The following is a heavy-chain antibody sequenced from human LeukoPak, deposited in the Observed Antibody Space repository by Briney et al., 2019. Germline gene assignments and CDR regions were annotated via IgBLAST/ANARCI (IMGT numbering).Heavy chain of an antibody. CDR2: IYYSGST. V-gene: IGHV4-61*01. J-gene: IGHJ4*02. CDR1: GGSVSSGSYY. CDR3: ARAIRISGYSSGWYRYYFDY. D-gene: IGHD6-19*01. Sequence: SETLSLTCTVSGGSVSSGSYYWSWIRQPPGKGLEWIGYIYYSGSTNYNPSLKSRVTISVDTSKNQFSLKLSSVTAADTAVYYCARAIRISGYSSGWYRYYFDYWGQGTLVTVSS.